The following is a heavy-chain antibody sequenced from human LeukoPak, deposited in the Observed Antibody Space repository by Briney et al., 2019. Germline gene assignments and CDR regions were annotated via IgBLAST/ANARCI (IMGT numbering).Heavy chain of an antibody. D-gene: IGHD1-1*01. CDR2: IYSGGST. Sequence: GGSLRLSCEASGFTFRNYDMSWVRQAPGKGPEWVSVIYSGGSTYYADSVKGRFTISRDNSKNTLYLQMYSVSTEDTAVYYRAKDWALQRNYYYYTDVWGKGTTVTISS. V-gene: IGHV3-66*02. CDR1: GFTFRNYD. CDR3: AKDWALQRNYYYYTDV. J-gene: IGHJ6*03.